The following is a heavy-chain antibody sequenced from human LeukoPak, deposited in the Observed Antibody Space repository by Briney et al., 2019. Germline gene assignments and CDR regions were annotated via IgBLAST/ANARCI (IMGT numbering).Heavy chain of an antibody. Sequence: SETLSLTCTVSGGSISSGDYYWSWIRQPPGKGLEWIGYIYYSGSTYYNPSLKSRVTISVDTSKNQFSLKLSSVTAADTAVYYCARGHYDFWSGYYTYYYYYYMDVWGEGTTVTVSS. J-gene: IGHJ6*03. D-gene: IGHD3-3*01. CDR2: IYYSGST. CDR1: GGSISSGDYY. CDR3: ARGHYDFWSGYYTYYYYYYMDV. V-gene: IGHV4-30-4*08.